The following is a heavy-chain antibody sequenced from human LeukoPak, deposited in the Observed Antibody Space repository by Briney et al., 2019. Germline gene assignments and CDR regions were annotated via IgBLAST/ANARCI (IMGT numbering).Heavy chain of an antibody. J-gene: IGHJ4*02. CDR2: ISAYNGNT. V-gene: IGHV1-18*04. CDR1: GYTFTSYG. Sequence: ASVKVSCKASGYTFTSYGISWVRQAPGQGLEWMGWISAYNGNTNYAQKLQGRVTMTTDTSTSTAYMELRSLRSDDTAVYYCARGPVGYCCGGSCTRYFDYWGQGTLVTVSS. D-gene: IGHD2-15*01. CDR3: ARGPVGYCCGGSCTRYFDY.